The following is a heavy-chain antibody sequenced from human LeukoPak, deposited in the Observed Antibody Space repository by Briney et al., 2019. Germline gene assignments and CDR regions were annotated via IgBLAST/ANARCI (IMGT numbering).Heavy chain of an antibody. CDR2: ISGSGGST. D-gene: IGHD3-9*01. CDR3: AKDLPSYVILTGYYDY. CDR1: GFTFSSYA. V-gene: IGHV3-23*01. J-gene: IGHJ4*02. Sequence: PGGPLRLSCAASGFTFSSYAMSWVRQAPGKGLEWVSAISGSGGSTYYADSVKGRFTISRDNSKNTLYLQMNSLRAEDTAVYYCAKDLPSYVILTGYYDYWGQGTLVTVSS.